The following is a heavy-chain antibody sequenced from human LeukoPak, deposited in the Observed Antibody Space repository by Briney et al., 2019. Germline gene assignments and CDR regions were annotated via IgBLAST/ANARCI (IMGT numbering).Heavy chain of an antibody. CDR2: IYSDNT. CDR1: GFTVSSNS. Sequence: GGSLRLSCTVSGFTVSSNSMSWVRQAPGKGLEWVSFIYSDNTHYSDSVKGRFTISRDNAKNSLYLQMNSLRAEDTAVYFCARDRTATQNEDVFDIWGQGTMVTVSS. D-gene: IGHD1-1*01. V-gene: IGHV3-53*01. CDR3: ARDRTATQNEDVFDI. J-gene: IGHJ3*02.